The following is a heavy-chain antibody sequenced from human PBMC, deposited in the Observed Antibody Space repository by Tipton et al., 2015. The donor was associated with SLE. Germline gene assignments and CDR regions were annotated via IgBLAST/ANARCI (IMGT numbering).Heavy chain of an antibody. CDR3: ARDRGSYPLFGMDV. D-gene: IGHD1-26*01. V-gene: IGHV4-39*07. Sequence: TLSLTCTVSGDSVTSSSGYWGWIRQPPGKGREWVGSVDYSGSSDYNPSLKSRFTISVDMSKNQFSLKLTSVTAADTAVYFCARDRGSYPLFGMDVWGQGTPVTVSS. CDR1: GDSVTSSSGY. J-gene: IGHJ6*02. CDR2: VDYSGSS.